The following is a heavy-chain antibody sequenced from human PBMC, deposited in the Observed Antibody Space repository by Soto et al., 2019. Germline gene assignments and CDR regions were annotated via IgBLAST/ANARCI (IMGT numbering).Heavy chain of an antibody. D-gene: IGHD1-26*01. CDR1: GGSISSSSYY. CDR2: IYYSGST. Sequence: SETLSLTCTVSGGSISSSSYYWGWIRQPPGKGLEWIGSIYYSGSTYYNPSLKSRVTISVDTSKNQFSLKLSSVTAADTAVYYCARTSGLVNWFDPWGQGTLVTVSS. CDR3: ARTSGLVNWFDP. V-gene: IGHV4-39*01. J-gene: IGHJ5*02.